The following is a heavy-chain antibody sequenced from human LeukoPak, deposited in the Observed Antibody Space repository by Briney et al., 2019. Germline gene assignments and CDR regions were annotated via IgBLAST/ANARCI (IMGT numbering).Heavy chain of an antibody. D-gene: IGHD4-17*01. CDR1: GGPISSGGYS. CDR3: ARGYGDYGFDY. V-gene: IGHV4-30-2*01. J-gene: IGHJ4*02. CDR2: IYHSGST. Sequence: PSETLSLTCAVSGGPISSGGYSWSWIRQPPGKGLEWIGYIYHSGSTYYNPSLKSRVTISVDRSKNQFSLKLSSVTAADTAVYYCARGYGDYGFDYWGQGTLVTVSS.